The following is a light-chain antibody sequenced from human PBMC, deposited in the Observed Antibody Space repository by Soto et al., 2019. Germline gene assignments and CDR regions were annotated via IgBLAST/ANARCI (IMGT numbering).Light chain of an antibody. CDR2: GVS. V-gene: IGKV3-20*01. Sequence: IGMTKSPATLSVSPGERATLSCRASQSVSSNLAWYQQKPGQAPRLLIYGVSTGATGIPDRFSGSGSGTDFTLTISRLEPEDFAVYFCQVYGSSSKTFGQGTKVDIK. CDR3: QVYGSSSKT. J-gene: IGKJ1*01. CDR1: QSVSSN.